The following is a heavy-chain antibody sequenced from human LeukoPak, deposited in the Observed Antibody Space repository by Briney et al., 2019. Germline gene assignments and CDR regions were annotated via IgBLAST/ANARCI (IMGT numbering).Heavy chain of an antibody. Sequence: GGSLRLSCAASGFTVSLNYMSWVRQAPGKGLEWVSVIYSGGTTYYADSVKGRFTITRDNSKNTLYLQVNSLSAEDTAVYYCARDSGLLPQYWGRGTLVTVSS. J-gene: IGHJ4*02. CDR1: GFTVSLNY. CDR2: IYSGGTT. CDR3: ARDSGLLPQY. D-gene: IGHD2-15*01. V-gene: IGHV3-53*01.